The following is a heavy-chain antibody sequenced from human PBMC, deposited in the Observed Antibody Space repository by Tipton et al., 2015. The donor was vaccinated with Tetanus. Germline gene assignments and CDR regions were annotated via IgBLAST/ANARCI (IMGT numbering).Heavy chain of an antibody. J-gene: IGHJ5*02. D-gene: IGHD6-6*01. CDR1: GGSMSGSGHY. Sequence: TLSLTCIVSGGSMSGSGHYGAWVRQSPGKGLEWIGSISYSGRTYYSPSLKSRVNMSVDTSKKDFSVRLGSVTAADTAVYYCARDQGGGRVVRLNWLDPWGQGTLVTVSS. V-gene: IGHV4-39*02. CDR2: ISYSGRT. CDR3: ARDQGGGRVVRLNWLDP.